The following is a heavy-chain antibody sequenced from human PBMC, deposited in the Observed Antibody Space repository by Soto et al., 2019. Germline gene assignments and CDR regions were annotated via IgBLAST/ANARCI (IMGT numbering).Heavy chain of an antibody. D-gene: IGHD3-22*01. J-gene: IGHJ6*01. CDR2: IYPGDSDT. CDR1: GYSFTSYW. V-gene: IGHV5-51*01. Sequence: PGESLKISCKGSGYSFTSYWIGWVRQMPGKGLEWMGIIYPGDSDTRYSPSFQGQVTISADKSISTAYLQWSSLKASDTAMYYCARHASLIYYYDSAVYGMDVWGQGTTVSVSS. CDR3: ARHASLIYYYDSAVYGMDV.